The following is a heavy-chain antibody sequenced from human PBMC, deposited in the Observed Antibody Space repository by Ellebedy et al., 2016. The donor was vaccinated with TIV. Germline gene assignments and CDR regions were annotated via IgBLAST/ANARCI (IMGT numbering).Heavy chain of an antibody. D-gene: IGHD1-1*01. CDR1: GFSFGDYA. J-gene: IGHJ6*02. Sequence: GESLKISCAASGFSFGDYAMHWVRQAPGKGLEWVSLISGPGDSTYYADSVNGRFTISRDNRKKSLYLQMNSLRPEDTAFYYGAKDTNEYYYDGMEVWGQGTTVTVSS. CDR2: ISGPGDST. CDR3: AKDTNEYYYDGMEV. V-gene: IGHV3-43*02.